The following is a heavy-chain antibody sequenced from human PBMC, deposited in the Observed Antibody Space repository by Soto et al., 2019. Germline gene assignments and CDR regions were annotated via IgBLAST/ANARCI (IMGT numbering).Heavy chain of an antibody. CDR2: YYNDGRT. CDR1: GFAVSSNY. J-gene: IGHJ4*02. D-gene: IGHD2-21*02. V-gene: IGHV3-53*01. Sequence: EVQLVESGGGLIQPGGSLRLSCAASGFAVSSNYMNWVRQATGKGLEWISVYYNDGRTYYADSVKGRFTISRFNPNNTLYLQMDSLRVEDTAVYYCARGYGLLDYWGQGTLVTVSS. CDR3: ARGYGLLDY.